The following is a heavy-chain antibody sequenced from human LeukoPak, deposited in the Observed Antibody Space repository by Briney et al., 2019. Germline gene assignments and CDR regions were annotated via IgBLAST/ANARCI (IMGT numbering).Heavy chain of an antibody. CDR3: TRAIRHQLLSDY. CDR1: GYTFSNFD. J-gene: IGHJ4*02. Sequence: ASVKVSCKASGYTFSNFDINWVRQATGQGPECMGWMNPESGNTGYAQKFQGRVTMTRDSSKSTAYMELISLRFEDTAIYYCTRAIRHQLLSDYWGQGTLVTVSS. CDR2: MNPESGNT. D-gene: IGHD2-2*01. V-gene: IGHV1-8*01.